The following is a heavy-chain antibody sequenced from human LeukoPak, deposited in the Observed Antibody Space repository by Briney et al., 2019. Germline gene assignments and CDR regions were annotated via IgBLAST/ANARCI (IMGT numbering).Heavy chain of an antibody. CDR2: IYYSGST. Sequence: SETLSLTCTVSGGSISSYYWSWIRQPPGKGLEWIGSIYYSGSTYYNPSLKSRVTISVNTSKNQFSLKLSSVTAADTAVYYCASRDSSWYFWFDPWGQGTLVTVSS. D-gene: IGHD6-13*01. CDR3: ASRDSSWYFWFDP. CDR1: GGSISSYY. V-gene: IGHV4-59*05. J-gene: IGHJ5*02.